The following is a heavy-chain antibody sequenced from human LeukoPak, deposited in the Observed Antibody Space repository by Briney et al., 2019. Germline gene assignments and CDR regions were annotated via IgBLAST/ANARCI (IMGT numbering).Heavy chain of an antibody. V-gene: IGHV1-18*01. J-gene: IGHJ4*02. D-gene: IGHD6-13*01. Sequence: ASVKVSCKASGYTFTSYGISWVRQAPGQGLEWMGWISAYNGNTNYAQKLQGRVTMTTDTSTSTAYMELRSLRSDDTAVYYCARDVPGIAAAGTLGYWGQGTLVTVSS. CDR2: ISAYNGNT. CDR3: ARDVPGIAAAGTLGY. CDR1: GYTFTSYG.